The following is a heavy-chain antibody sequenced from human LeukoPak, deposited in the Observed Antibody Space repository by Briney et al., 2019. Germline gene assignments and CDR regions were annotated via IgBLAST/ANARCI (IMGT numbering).Heavy chain of an antibody. Sequence: SQTLSLTCSVSGGSISRGSYYWSWIRQPAGKGLEWIGRINTSGSTNYNTYLKSRVTISVDTSKNQFSLKLSSVTAADTAVYYCARDTVLEWWDRYFDYWGQGTLVTVSS. J-gene: IGHJ4*02. V-gene: IGHV4-61*02. D-gene: IGHD3-3*01. CDR1: GGSISRGSYY. CDR2: INTSGST. CDR3: ARDTVLEWWDRYFDY.